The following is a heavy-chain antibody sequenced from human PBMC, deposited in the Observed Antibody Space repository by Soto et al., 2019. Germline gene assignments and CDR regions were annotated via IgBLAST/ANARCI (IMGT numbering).Heavy chain of an antibody. CDR3: ARFFGDYERSEYFQH. Sequence: PGGSLRLSCAASGFTFSSYAMHWVRQAPGKGLEYVSAISSNGGSTYYANSVKGRFTISRDNSKNTLYLQMGSLRAEDMAVYYCARFFGDYERSEYFQHWGQGTLVTVSS. V-gene: IGHV3-64*01. D-gene: IGHD4-17*01. J-gene: IGHJ1*01. CDR2: ISSNGGST. CDR1: GFTFSSYA.